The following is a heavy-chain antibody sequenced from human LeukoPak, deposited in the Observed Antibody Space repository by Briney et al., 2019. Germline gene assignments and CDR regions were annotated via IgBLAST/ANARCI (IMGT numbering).Heavy chain of an antibody. CDR2: IYYSGST. V-gene: IGHV4-59*11. J-gene: IGHJ6*03. CDR3: ARGNWDYYDSSGYYYVHYYYYMDV. CDR1: GGSISSHY. Sequence: SETLSLTCTVSGGSISSHYWSWIRQPPGKGLEWIGYIYYSGSTNYNPSLKSRVTISVDTSKNQFSLKLSSVTAADTAVYYCARGNWDYYDSSGYYYVHYYYYMDVWGKRTTVTVSS. D-gene: IGHD3-22*01.